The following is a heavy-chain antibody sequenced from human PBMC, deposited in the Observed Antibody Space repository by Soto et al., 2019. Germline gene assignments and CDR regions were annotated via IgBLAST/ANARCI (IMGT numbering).Heavy chain of an antibody. CDR1: GFTFSSYA. Sequence: QVQLVESGGGVVQPGRSLRLSCAASGFTFSSYAMHWVRQAPGKGLEWVAVISYDGSNKYYADSVKGRFTISRDNSKNTLYLQMNSLRAEVTAVYYCARDPNYYDSSGSYIWGQGTMVTVSS. V-gene: IGHV3-30-3*01. J-gene: IGHJ3*02. CDR2: ISYDGSNK. CDR3: ARDPNYYDSSGSYI. D-gene: IGHD3-22*01.